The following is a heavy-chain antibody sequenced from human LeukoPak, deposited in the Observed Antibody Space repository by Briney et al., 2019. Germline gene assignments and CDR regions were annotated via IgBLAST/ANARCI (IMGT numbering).Heavy chain of an antibody. D-gene: IGHD3-10*01. CDR1: GYSISSGYY. CDR3: ARLPMVRGVTEYYFDS. CDR2: IYYSGST. Sequence: SETLSLTCTVSGYSISSGYYWGWIRQPPGKGLEWIGSIYYSGSTNYNASLQGRVTISVDTSKNQFSLNLSSVTTADTAVYYCARLPMVRGVTEYYFDSWGQGTLVTVSS. J-gene: IGHJ4*02. V-gene: IGHV4-38-2*02.